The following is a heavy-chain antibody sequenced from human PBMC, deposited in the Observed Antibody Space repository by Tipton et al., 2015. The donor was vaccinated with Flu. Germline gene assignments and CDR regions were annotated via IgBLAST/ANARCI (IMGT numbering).Heavy chain of an antibody. CDR1: GGSISSYY. CDR3: ARGENDGAASSWFDP. Sequence: TLSLTCTVSGGSISSYYWSWIRQPPGKGLEWIGYIYYSGSTNYNPSLKSRVTISVDTSKNQFSLKLSSVTAADTAVYYCARGENDGAASSWFDPWGQGTLVTVSP. D-gene: IGHD6-13*01. V-gene: IGHV4-59*01. J-gene: IGHJ5*02. CDR2: IYYSGST.